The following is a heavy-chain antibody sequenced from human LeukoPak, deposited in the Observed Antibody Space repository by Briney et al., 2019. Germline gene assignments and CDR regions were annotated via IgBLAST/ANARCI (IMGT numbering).Heavy chain of an antibody. V-gene: IGHV1-69*05. CDR1: GGTFSSYA. J-gene: IGHJ6*03. Sequence: GSSVKVSCKASGGTFSSYAISWVRQAPGQGLEWMGRIIPIFGTANYAQKFQGRVTITTDESTSTAYMELSSLRSEDTAVYYCARAYGSGSEAYYYYYMDVWGKGTTVTVSS. D-gene: IGHD3-10*01. CDR3: ARAYGSGSEAYYYYYMDV. CDR2: IIPIFGTA.